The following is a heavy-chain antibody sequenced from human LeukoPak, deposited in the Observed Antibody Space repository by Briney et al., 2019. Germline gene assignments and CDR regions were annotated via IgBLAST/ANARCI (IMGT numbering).Heavy chain of an antibody. V-gene: IGHV4-30-4*01. D-gene: IGHD3-22*01. CDR1: GGSISSGDYY. CDR2: IYYSGST. Sequence: SETLSLTCTVSGGSISSGDYYWSWIRQPPGKGLEWIGYIYYSGSTYYNPSLKSRVTISVDTSKNQFSLKLSSVTAADTAVYYCARAPSVVITSGAFDIWGQGTMATVSS. J-gene: IGHJ3*02. CDR3: ARAPSVVITSGAFDI.